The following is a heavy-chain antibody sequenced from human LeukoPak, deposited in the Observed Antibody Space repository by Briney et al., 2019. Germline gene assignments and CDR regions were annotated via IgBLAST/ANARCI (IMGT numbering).Heavy chain of an antibody. J-gene: IGHJ4*02. CDR3: ARDLTERKYYIAY. Sequence: GGSLRLSCAASGFTFSSFGMHWVRQAPGEGLEWVAYIGYTGTDTYYADSVKGRFTISRDNSKNTVHLQVNSLRAADTALYFCARDLTERKYYIAYWGQGTLVTVSS. CDR1: GFTFSSFG. D-gene: IGHD2-8*02. V-gene: IGHV3-30*02. CDR2: IGYTGTDT.